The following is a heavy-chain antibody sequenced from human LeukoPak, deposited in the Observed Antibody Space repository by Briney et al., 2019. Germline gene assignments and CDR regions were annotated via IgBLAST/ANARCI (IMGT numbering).Heavy chain of an antibody. D-gene: IGHD3-16*02. V-gene: IGHV4-59*08. CDR1: GGSFSGYY. J-gene: IGHJ4*02. CDR3: ARTYVWGSYREGDFDY. CDR2: IYNSGST. Sequence: SETLSLTCAVYGGSFSGYYWSWIRQPPGKGLEWIGYIYNSGSTNYNPSLKSRVTISVDMSENQFSLKLSSVTAADTAVYYCARTYVWGSYREGDFDYWGQGTLVTVSS.